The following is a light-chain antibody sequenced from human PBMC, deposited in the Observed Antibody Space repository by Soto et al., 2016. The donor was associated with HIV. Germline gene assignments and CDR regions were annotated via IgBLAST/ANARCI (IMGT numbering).Light chain of an antibody. Sequence: DIQMTQSPSSLSASIGDRVTITCQASQDISNYLNWYQQKVGKAPKLLIYDASNLETGVTSRFSGHRSGTEFTLTISSLQPEDFATYYCLQHNSYPRTFGQGTKVEIK. J-gene: IGKJ1*01. CDR2: DAS. V-gene: IGKV1-33*01. CDR1: QDISNY. CDR3: LQHNSYPRT.